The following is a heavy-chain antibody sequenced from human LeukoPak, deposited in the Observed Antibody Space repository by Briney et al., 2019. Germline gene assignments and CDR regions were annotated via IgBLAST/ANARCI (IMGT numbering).Heavy chain of an antibody. CDR3: ARGVPYYYDSSGYYFDY. CDR1: GFTFSAYW. CDR2: LKSDGISA. D-gene: IGHD3-22*01. Sequence: GGSLRLSCAASGFTFSAYWVHWVRQAPGKGLEWVSCLKSDGISASYADSVKGRFTVSRDNARNSLYLQMNSLRAEDTAVYYCARGVPYYYDSSGYYFDYWGQGTLVTVSS. J-gene: IGHJ4*02. V-gene: IGHV3-74*01.